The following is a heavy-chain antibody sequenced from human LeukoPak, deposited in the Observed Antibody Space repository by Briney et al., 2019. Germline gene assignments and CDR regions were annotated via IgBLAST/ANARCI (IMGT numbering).Heavy chain of an antibody. Sequence: GGSLRLSCAASGFTFSSYAMSWVRQAPGKGLEWVSAISGSGGSTYYADSVKGRFTISRDNSKNPLYRQRNSLRAEDTAVYSCATLGGSVYGGGQGTLVTVSS. J-gene: IGHJ4*02. CDR1: GFTFSSYA. CDR3: ATLGGSVYG. V-gene: IGHV3-23*01. CDR2: ISGSGGST. D-gene: IGHD6-25*01.